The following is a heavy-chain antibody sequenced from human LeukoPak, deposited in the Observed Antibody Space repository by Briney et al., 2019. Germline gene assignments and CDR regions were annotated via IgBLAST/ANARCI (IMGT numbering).Heavy chain of an antibody. V-gene: IGHV1-3*01. Sequence: RASVKVSCKASGYTFTSYAMHWVRQAPGQRLEWMGWINAGNGNTKYSQKFQGRVTITRDTSASTAYMELSSLRSEDTAVYYCAREGVSSSWYEDWFDPWGQGTLVTVSS. D-gene: IGHD6-13*01. CDR1: GYTFTSYA. J-gene: IGHJ5*02. CDR3: AREGVSSSWYEDWFDP. CDR2: INAGNGNT.